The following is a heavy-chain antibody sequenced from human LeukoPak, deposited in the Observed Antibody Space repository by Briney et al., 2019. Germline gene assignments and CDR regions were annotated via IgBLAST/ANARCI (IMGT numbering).Heavy chain of an antibody. Sequence: GGSLRLSCEASGFTFSNYAMNWVRQAPGKGLEWVSVIRSSGGGGSTYYADSVKGRFTISRGNSKTSLYLQMNSLRAEDTAVYYCARDLSGVTGYTYGRGIDYWGQGTLVTVSS. D-gene: IGHD5-18*01. CDR3: ARDLSGVTGYTYGRGIDY. CDR1: GFTFSNYA. V-gene: IGHV3-23*01. CDR2: IRSSGGGGST. J-gene: IGHJ4*02.